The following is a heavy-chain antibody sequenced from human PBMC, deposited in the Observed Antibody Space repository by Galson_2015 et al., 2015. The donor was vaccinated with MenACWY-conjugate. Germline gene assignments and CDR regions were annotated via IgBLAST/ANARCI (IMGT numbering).Heavy chain of an antibody. CDR2: IDTNTGNP. D-gene: IGHD5-12*01. CDR3: TRGGFSGGYYSYDMDV. J-gene: IGHJ6*02. V-gene: IGHV7-4-1*01. CDR1: GYTFITYA. Sequence: SVKVSCKASGYTFITYALNWVRQAPGQGLEWMGWIDTNTGNPTYAQGFTGRFVFSLDTSVSTAYLQMGSLKAEDTAVYYCTRGGFSGGYYSYDMDVSGQGTTVTVSS.